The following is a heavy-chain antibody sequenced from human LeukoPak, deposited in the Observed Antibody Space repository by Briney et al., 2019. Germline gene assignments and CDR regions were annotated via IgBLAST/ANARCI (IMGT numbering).Heavy chain of an antibody. CDR1: GGTFSSYV. CDR3: ARAEDQGRYFDWLPGFDP. CDR2: ILPIFGTA. J-gene: IGHJ5*02. V-gene: IGHV1-69*13. D-gene: IGHD3-9*01. Sequence: ASVKVSCKASGGTFSSYVINWVRQAPGQGLEWMGGILPIFGTAIYAQHFQGRLTITADESTNSAYMELNRLRSDDTAVYYCARAEDQGRYFDWLPGFDPWGQGTLVTVSS.